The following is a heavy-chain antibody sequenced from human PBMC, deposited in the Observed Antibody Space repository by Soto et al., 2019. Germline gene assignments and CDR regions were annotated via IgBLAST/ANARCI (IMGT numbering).Heavy chain of an antibody. CDR1: GGILSSYV. V-gene: IGHV1-69*01. Sequence: QVQLVQSGAEVKKPGSSVRVSCKTSGGILSSYVISWVRQAPGQGLEWMGGIILISGTANYAQNFQGRVTITADESTSTVYMELGSLKSDDTAVYYCARDGFSGSYYPDWGQGTLVTVSS. D-gene: IGHD1-26*01. CDR3: ARDGFSGSYYPD. J-gene: IGHJ4*02. CDR2: IILISGTA.